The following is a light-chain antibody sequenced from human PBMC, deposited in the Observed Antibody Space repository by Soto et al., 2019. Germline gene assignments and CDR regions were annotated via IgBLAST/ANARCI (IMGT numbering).Light chain of an antibody. CDR3: QHYNSFSRT. Sequence: DIQMTQSPSTLSASVGDRVAITCRASDNIVHWVAWYQQKPGKAPKLLIYMAANLADEVPSRFAGSGSGTDFTLTITRLQPDDFATYYCQHYNSFSRTFGQGTKV. CDR2: MAA. V-gene: IGKV1-5*03. J-gene: IGKJ1*01. CDR1: DNIVHW.